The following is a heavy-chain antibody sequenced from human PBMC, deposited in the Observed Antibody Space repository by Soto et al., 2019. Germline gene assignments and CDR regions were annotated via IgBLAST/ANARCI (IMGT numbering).Heavy chain of an antibody. J-gene: IGHJ4*02. Sequence: VGSLRLSCAASSFSFSSYAMNWGRQAPGKGLEWVSTISGSGGITYYADSVKGRFTISRDNSKNTLYLQMNSLRAEDTAVYYCARDQIDVVVAETGFYFDYWGQGTLVTVSS. V-gene: IGHV3-23*01. D-gene: IGHD2-15*01. CDR2: ISGSGGIT. CDR1: SFSFSSYA. CDR3: ARDQIDVVVAETGFYFDY.